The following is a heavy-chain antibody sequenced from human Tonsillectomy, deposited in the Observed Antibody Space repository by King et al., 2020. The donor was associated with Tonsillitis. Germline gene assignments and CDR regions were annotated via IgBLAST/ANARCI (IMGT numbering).Heavy chain of an antibody. D-gene: IGHD6-6*01. V-gene: IGHV1-2*02. CDR1: GYTFTGYY. J-gene: IGHJ4*02. CDR2: INPNSGDT. CDR3: ACGGGAAVGRLVPLFDY. Sequence: VQLVESGAEVKKPGASVKVSCKASGYTFTGYYIHWVRQAPGQGPEWVGWINPNSGDTSYAQKFQGRVTMTRDTSISTAYMELSGLIYDDTAVYYCACGGGAAVGRLVPLFDYWGQGTLVTVSS.